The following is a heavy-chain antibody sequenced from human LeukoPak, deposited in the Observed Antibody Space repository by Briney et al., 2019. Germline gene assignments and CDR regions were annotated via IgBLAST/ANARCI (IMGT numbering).Heavy chain of an antibody. V-gene: IGHV4-59*01. CDR1: GGSISSYY. CDR2: IYYSGST. CDR3: ASSQHQQAVEYDAFDI. J-gene: IGHJ3*02. Sequence: SETLSLTCTVSGGSISSYYWSWIRQPPGKGLEWIGYIYYSGSTNYNPSLKSRVTISVDTSKNQFSLELSSVTAADTAVYYCASSQHQQAVEYDAFDIWGQGTMVTVSS. D-gene: IGHD6-19*01.